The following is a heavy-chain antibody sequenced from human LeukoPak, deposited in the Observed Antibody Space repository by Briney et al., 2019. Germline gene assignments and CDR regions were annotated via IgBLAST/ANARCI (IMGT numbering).Heavy chain of an antibody. CDR1: GGTFSSYA. Sequence: VASVKVSCKASGGTFSSYAISWVRQAPGQGVEWMGGIIPIFGTANYAQKFQGRVTITEDESTSTAYMELSSLRSEDTAVYYCARRELDAFDIWGQGTMVTVSS. CDR3: ARRELDAFDI. D-gene: IGHD1-26*01. CDR2: IIPIFGTA. J-gene: IGHJ3*02. V-gene: IGHV1-69*13.